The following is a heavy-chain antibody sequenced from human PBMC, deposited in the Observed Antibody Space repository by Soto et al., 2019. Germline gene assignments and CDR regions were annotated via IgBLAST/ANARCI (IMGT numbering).Heavy chain of an antibody. CDR3: ARASSSRFLEGLPLDY. Sequence: PGGSLRLSCAALGFTFSSYSMNWVRQAPGKGLEWVSSISSSSSYIYYADSVKGRFTISRDNAKNSLYLQMNSLRAEDTAVYYCARASSSRFLEGLPLDYWGQGTLVTVSS. J-gene: IGHJ4*02. CDR2: ISSSSSYI. CDR1: GFTFSSYS. D-gene: IGHD3-3*01. V-gene: IGHV3-21*01.